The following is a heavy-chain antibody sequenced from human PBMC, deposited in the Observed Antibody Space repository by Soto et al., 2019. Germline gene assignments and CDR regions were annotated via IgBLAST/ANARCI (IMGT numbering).Heavy chain of an antibody. J-gene: IGHJ6*02. D-gene: IGHD6-25*01. CDR1: GGSGRSFSGYD. CDR3: ATHRRYSSGWYYYGMDV. CDR2: INHSGST. Sequence: SETLSLTYAVNGGSGRSFSGYDWSWIRQPPGKGLEWIGEINHSGSTNYNPSLKRRVTISVDTPKNQFSLKLSSVTAADTAVYYCATHRRYSSGWYYYGMDVWGQGTTVT. V-gene: IGHV4-34*01.